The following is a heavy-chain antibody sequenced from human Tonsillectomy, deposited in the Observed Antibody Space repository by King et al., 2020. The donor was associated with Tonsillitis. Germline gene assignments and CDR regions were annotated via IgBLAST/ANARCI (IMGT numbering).Heavy chain of an antibody. CDR2: ITRNGGST. J-gene: IGHJ5*02. V-gene: IGHV3-23*04. CDR1: GFIFSSYA. CDR3: AREGGIMIRWVIKSSWFDP. D-gene: IGHD2-21*01. Sequence: VQLVESGGGLVQAGGSLRLSCAASGFIFSSYAMSWVGQAPGKGLDGVSSITRNGGSTYYADSVKGQFTISRDNYKNTLYLQMNSLRVEDTAVYYCAREGGIMIRWVIKSSWFDPWGQGTLVTVSS.